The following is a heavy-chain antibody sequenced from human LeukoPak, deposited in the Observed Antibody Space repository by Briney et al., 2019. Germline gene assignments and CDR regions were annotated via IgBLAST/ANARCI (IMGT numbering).Heavy chain of an antibody. V-gene: IGHV3-7*01. Sequence: GGSLRLLCAASGFTFNNYWMSWVRQAPGKGLQWGANIKQDGTEKFYVDSVKGRFTISRDNTRKSLYLQMNRLRAECTAGYYCARGDFSDNGDYVDACDMWGRGTMVGVSS. CDR3: ARGDFSDNGDYVDACDM. CDR1: GFTFNNYW. J-gene: IGHJ3*02. D-gene: IGHD4-17*01. CDR2: IKQDGTEK.